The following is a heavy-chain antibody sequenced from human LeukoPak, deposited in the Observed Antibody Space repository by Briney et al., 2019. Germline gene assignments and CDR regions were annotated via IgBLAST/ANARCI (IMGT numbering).Heavy chain of an antibody. CDR1: GFTFSSYA. J-gene: IGHJ4*02. CDR2: ISYDGSNK. V-gene: IGHV3-30-3*01. Sequence: PGGFPRLSCAASGFTFSSYAMHWVRQAPGKGLEWVAVISYDGSNKYYADSVKGRFTISRDNPKNTLYLQMNSLRAEDTAVYYCARDVAHLDYWGQGTLVTVSS. CDR3: ARDVAHLDY. D-gene: IGHD2-21*01.